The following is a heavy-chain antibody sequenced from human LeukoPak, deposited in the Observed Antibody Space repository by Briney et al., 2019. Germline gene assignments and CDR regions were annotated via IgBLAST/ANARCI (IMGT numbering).Heavy chain of an antibody. CDR3: ARRRDLYSGSYYPFDY. V-gene: IGHV3-21*04. CDR1: GFTFRNYA. Sequence: PGGSLRLSCAASGFTFRNYAMNWVRQAPGKGLEWVSFISSSSTYIYYADSVKGRFTISRDNAKNSLYLQMNSLRAEDTAMYYCARRRDLYSGSYYPFDYWGQGTLVTVSS. D-gene: IGHD1-26*01. J-gene: IGHJ4*02. CDR2: ISSSSTYI.